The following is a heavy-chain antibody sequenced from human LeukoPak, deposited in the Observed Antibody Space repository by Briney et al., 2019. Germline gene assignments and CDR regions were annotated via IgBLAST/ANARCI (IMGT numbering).Heavy chain of an antibody. Sequence: SETLSLTCTVSGGSISSGSYYWSWIRQPAGKGLEWIGRMYTSGSTNYNPSLKSRVTISVDTSKNQFSLKLSSVTAADTAVYYCARGTTMVRGAYYYYYVDVWGKGTTVSVSS. CDR2: MYTSGST. D-gene: IGHD3-10*01. J-gene: IGHJ6*03. CDR1: GGSISSGSYY. V-gene: IGHV4-61*02. CDR3: ARGTTMVRGAYYYYYVDV.